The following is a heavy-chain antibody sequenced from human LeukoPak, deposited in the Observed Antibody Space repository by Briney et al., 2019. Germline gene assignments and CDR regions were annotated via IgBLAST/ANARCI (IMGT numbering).Heavy chain of an antibody. CDR2: IYTSGST. D-gene: IGHD3-22*01. J-gene: IGHJ3*02. CDR1: GCSISSYY. Sequence: SETLSLTCTVSGCSISSYYWSWIRQPAGKGLEWIGRIYTSGSTNYNPSLKSRVTMSVDTSKNQFSLKLSSVTAADTAVYYCARGKTYYDISKDAFDIWGQGTMVTVSS. V-gene: IGHV4-4*07. CDR3: ARGKTYYDISKDAFDI.